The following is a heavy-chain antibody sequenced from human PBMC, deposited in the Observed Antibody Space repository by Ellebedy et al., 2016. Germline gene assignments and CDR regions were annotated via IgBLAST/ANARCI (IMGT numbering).Heavy chain of an antibody. D-gene: IGHD3-16*01. CDR2: ISWNSGTT. Sequence: GGSLRLXXAASGFTFDDYVMHWVRQVPGKGLEWVSGISWNSGTTGYADSVKGRFTISRDNAKNSLYLQMNSLRPEDTALYYCARVGDMAGKLYGPLDHWGQGTQVTVPS. CDR1: GFTFDDYV. J-gene: IGHJ4*02. CDR3: ARVGDMAGKLYGPLDH. V-gene: IGHV3-9*01.